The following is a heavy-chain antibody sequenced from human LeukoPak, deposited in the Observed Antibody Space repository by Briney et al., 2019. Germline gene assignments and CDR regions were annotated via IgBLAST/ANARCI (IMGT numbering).Heavy chain of an antibody. D-gene: IGHD3-22*01. CDR3: ARGYSSVGYYDSSAYPYFFDY. CDR1: GFTFSSYE. CDR2: ISSSGSAI. J-gene: IGHJ4*02. Sequence: LPGGSLRLSCAASGFTFSSYEMNWVRQAPGKGLEWVSYISSSGSAIYYADSVKGRFTISRDNAKDSLYVQMNSLRAEDTAVYYCARGYSSVGYYDSSAYPYFFDYWGQGTLVTVS. V-gene: IGHV3-48*03.